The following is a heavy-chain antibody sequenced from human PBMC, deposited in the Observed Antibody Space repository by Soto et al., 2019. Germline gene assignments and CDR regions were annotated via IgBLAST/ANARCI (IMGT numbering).Heavy chain of an antibody. D-gene: IGHD1-26*01. CDR1: GYTFTGHY. J-gene: IGHJ4*02. CDR3: GRGRSGQIVVFY. V-gene: IGHV1-2*02. CDR2: IGPESGAT. Sequence: ASLQVSCKASGYTFTGHYNHWVRQAPEQGPEWMGEIGPESGATRYAQKFQGRVTMTRDMSITTVYMELNNLSPDDTAVYYCGRGRSGQIVVFYWGQGTPVTVTS.